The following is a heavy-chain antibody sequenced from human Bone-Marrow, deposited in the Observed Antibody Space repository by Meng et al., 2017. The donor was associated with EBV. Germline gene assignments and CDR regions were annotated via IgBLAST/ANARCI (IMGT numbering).Heavy chain of an antibody. CDR2: LIPDFGTP. CDR1: GGVFRYSA. V-gene: IGHV1-69*01. J-gene: IGHJ4*02. CDR3: ARESGRGYTPDF. D-gene: IGHD3-10*01. Sequence: QPQVVQCAVEVKTPGSSVKISCKASGGVFRYSAISWVRQAPGQGLEWMGGLIPDFGTPDYAPNYQDRVTITADESTSTAYMELNSLTTEDTAIYYCARESGRGYTPDFWGQGTLVTVSS.